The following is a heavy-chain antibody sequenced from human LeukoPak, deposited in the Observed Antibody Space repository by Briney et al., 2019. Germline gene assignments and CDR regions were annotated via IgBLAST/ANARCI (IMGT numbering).Heavy chain of an antibody. Sequence: GGSLRLSCAASGFTSSSYEMNWVRQAPGKGLEWVSYNSSSGSTIYYADSVKGRFTISRDNAKNSLYLQMNSLRAEDTAVYYCARDHYDILTGYYSYGMDVWGQGTTVTVSS. CDR2: NSSSGSTI. CDR3: ARDHYDILTGYYSYGMDV. CDR1: GFTSSSYE. J-gene: IGHJ6*02. D-gene: IGHD3-9*01. V-gene: IGHV3-48*03.